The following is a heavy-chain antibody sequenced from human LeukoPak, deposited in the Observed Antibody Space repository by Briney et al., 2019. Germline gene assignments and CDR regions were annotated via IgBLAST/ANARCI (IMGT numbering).Heavy chain of an antibody. V-gene: IGHV3-13*01. CDR1: GFTFSSYD. Sequence: GGSLRLSCAASGFTFSSYDMHWVRQATGKGLEWVSAIGTAGDTYYPGSVKGRFTISRENAKNSLYLQMNSLRAGDTAVYYCARGGTTVVNRPNWYFDLWGRGTLVTVSS. CDR2: IGTAGDT. D-gene: IGHD4-23*01. CDR3: ARGGTTVVNRPNWYFDL. J-gene: IGHJ2*01.